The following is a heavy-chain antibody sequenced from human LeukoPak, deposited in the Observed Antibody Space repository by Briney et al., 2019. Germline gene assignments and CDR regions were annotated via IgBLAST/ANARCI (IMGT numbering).Heavy chain of an antibody. D-gene: IGHD5-18*01. V-gene: IGHV1-18*01. CDR1: GYTFTSFG. Sequence: ASVKVSCKASGYTFTSFGISWVRQAPGQGPEWMGWISAYNGNINYVQKSPGRVTMTTDTSTNTAYMELRSLTSDDTAVYYCARDLGLDTTMIFFDYWGQGTVVTVSS. CDR3: ARDLGLDTTMIFFDY. CDR2: ISAYNGNI. J-gene: IGHJ4*02.